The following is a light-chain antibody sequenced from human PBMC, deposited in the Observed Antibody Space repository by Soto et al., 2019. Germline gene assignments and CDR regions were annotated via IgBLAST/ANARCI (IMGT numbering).Light chain of an antibody. CDR2: DAS. V-gene: IGKV1-5*01. CDR3: QQYDNLPLT. J-gene: IGKJ4*01. CDR1: QSISLS. Sequence: DIRMTQSPSTLSAFVGDRVTITCRASQSISLSLAWYQQKPGKAPDLLISDASNLERGVPSRFSGSGSGTEFTLTISSLQPDDFATYYCQQYDNLPLTFGGGTKVEIK.